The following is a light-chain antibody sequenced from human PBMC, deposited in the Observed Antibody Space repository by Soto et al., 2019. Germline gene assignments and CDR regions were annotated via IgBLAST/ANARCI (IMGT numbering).Light chain of an antibody. CDR3: CSYTTRNTFV. J-gene: IGLJ1*01. CDR2: HVT. V-gene: IGLV2-14*01. CDR1: SSDVGAYNY. Sequence: QSALAQPASMSGSLGQSITISCSGTSSDVGAYNYVSWYQQYPGKAPKLMIYHVTDRPSGVSNRFSGSKSGNTASLPISGLQAEAEADYYCCSYTTRNTFVFGTGTKVTVL.